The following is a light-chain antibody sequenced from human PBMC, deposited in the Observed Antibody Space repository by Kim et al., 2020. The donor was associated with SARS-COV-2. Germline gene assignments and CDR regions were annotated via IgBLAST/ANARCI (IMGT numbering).Light chain of an antibody. CDR3: QSWDSSTVVV. CDR1: KLGDKY. CDR2: QDT. Sequence: VSPGQTASITCSGDKLGDKYACWYQQKPGQSPVLVLYQDTKLPSGIPERFSGSNSGNTATLTISGTQAMDEADYYCQSWDSSTVVVFGGGTQLTVL. V-gene: IGLV3-1*01. J-gene: IGLJ2*01.